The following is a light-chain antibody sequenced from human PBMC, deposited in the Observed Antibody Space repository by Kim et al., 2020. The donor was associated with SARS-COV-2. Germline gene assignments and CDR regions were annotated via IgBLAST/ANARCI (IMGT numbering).Light chain of an antibody. J-gene: IGLJ3*02. Sequence: ELTQPPSASGTPGQRVTISCSGSSSNIGSNTVNSYQQLPGTAPKLLIYSNNQRPSGVPDRFSGSKSGTSASLAISGLQSEDEADYYCAAWDDSLNGWVFGGGTQLTVL. CDR3: AAWDDSLNGWV. V-gene: IGLV1-44*01. CDR2: SNN. CDR1: SSNIGSNT.